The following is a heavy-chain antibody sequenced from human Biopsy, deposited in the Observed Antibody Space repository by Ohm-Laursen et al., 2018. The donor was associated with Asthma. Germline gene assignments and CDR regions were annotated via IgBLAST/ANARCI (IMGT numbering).Heavy chain of an antibody. CDR2: MSFDGRLT. CDR1: GFSFNSYG. V-gene: IGHV3-30*18. D-gene: IGHD3-3*01. Sequence: SLRLSCAASGFSFNSYGMHWVRQAPGKGLEWVAVMSFDGRLTYYADSVKGRFTISRDNSKNTLYLQMNSLRAEDTAVYYCAKERYYDFWSGYPIWGQGAMVTVSS. J-gene: IGHJ3*02. CDR3: AKERYYDFWSGYPI.